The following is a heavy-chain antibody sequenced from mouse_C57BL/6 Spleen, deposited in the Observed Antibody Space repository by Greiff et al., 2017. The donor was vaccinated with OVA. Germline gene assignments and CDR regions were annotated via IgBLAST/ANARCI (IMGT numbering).Heavy chain of an antibody. CDR3: EKEESTMVD. CDR2: IYPGSGST. D-gene: IGHD2-13*01. Sequence: VQLQQPGAELVKPGASVKLSCKASGYTFTSYCITWVKQRPGQGLEWIGDIYPGSGSTNYTENFKSKATLTVDTSSSTAYMQLSSLTSEDSAFYESEKEESTMVDWGQGTPVTVSS. J-gene: IGHJ4*01. V-gene: IGHV1-55*01. CDR1: GYTFTSYC.